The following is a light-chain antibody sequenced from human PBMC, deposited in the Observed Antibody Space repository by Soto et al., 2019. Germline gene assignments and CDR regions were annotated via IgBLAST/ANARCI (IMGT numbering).Light chain of an antibody. Sequence: DIQITQSPSTLSASVGDRVTITCRASQSISSWLSWYQQEPGKPPKLLIYKASSLESGVPSRFGGSGSGTEFTLTISNLQPDDFATYFCQQYHNYPRTFGQGTKVDIK. CDR2: KAS. V-gene: IGKV1-5*03. CDR1: QSISSW. CDR3: QQYHNYPRT. J-gene: IGKJ1*01.